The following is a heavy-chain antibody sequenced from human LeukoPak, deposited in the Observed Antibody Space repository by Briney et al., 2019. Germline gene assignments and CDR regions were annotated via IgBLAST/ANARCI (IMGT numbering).Heavy chain of an antibody. D-gene: IGHD6-19*01. CDR2: ISGSGGGT. V-gene: IGHV3-23*01. CDR3: AKGGSSGWYLGHFDY. Sequence: GGSLRLSCVASGFTFSSYAMSWVRLAPGKGLEWVSTISGSGGGTYYADSVKGRFTISRDNSKNTLYLQMNSLRADDTAVYYCAKGGSSGWYLGHFDYWGQGTLVTVSS. J-gene: IGHJ4*02. CDR1: GFTFSSYA.